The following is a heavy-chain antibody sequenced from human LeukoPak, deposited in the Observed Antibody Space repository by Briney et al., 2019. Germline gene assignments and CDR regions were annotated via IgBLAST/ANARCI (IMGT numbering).Heavy chain of an antibody. J-gene: IGHJ3*02. Sequence: SETLSLTCTVSGGSISSYYWSWIRQPAGKGLEWIGRICTSGSTNYNPSLKSRVTMSVDTSKNQFSLKLSSVTAADTAVYYCARGRSYYDSSGYYTDAFDIWGQGTMVTVSS. CDR3: ARGRSYYDSSGYYTDAFDI. CDR1: GGSISSYY. V-gene: IGHV4-4*07. D-gene: IGHD3-22*01. CDR2: ICTSGST.